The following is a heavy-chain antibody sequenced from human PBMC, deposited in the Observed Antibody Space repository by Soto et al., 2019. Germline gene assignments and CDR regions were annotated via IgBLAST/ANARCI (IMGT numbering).Heavy chain of an antibody. Sequence: GGSLRLSCAASGFTFKSYGMHWVRQAPGKGLEWVAVISYDGNNKYYADSVKGRFTISRDIPKNTLYLQLNSLRAEDTAVYYCAKDSTLDYWGQGTLVTVSS. J-gene: IGHJ4*02. CDR2: ISYDGNNK. D-gene: IGHD1-1*01. CDR3: AKDSTLDY. V-gene: IGHV3-30*18. CDR1: GFTFKSYG.